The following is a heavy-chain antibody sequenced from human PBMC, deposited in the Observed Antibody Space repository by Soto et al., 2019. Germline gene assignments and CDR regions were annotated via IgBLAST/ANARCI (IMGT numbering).Heavy chain of an antibody. J-gene: IGHJ6*02. CDR1: VGSISSSSYY. D-gene: IGHD2-2*01. CDR2: IYYSGST. CDR3: AREGIVVVPAAMGEVRYYYGMDV. V-gene: IGHV4-39*02. Sequence: PSETLSLTCTVSVGSISSSSYYCIWIRQPPGKGLEWIWSIYYSGSTYYNPSLKSRVTISVDTSKNQFSLKLSSVTAADTAVYYCAREGIVVVPAAMGEVRYYYGMDVWGQGTTVT.